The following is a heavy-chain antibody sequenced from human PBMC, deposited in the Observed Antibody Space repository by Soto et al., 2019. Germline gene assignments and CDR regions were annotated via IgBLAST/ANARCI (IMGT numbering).Heavy chain of an antibody. CDR3: AQRTLTNWFDP. D-gene: IGHD4-4*01. CDR1: GGSFSDFY. J-gene: IGHJ5*02. Sequence: SETLSLTCAAYGGSFSDFYWNWIRQSPGKGLEWIGEINHSGDTNYNPSLKSRVTISVDTSKNQFSLQLNSVTATDTAVYYCAQRTLTNWFDPWGQGTPVTVSS. V-gene: IGHV4-34*01. CDR2: INHSGDT.